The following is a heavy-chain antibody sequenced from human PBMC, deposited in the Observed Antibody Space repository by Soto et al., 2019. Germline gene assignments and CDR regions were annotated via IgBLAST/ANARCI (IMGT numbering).Heavy chain of an antibody. CDR2: IYYSGST. V-gene: IGHV4-59*01. Sequence: PSETLSLTCTVSGGSISSYYWSWLRQPPGKGLEWIGYIYYSGSTNYNPSLKSRVTISVDTSKNQFSLKLSSVTAADTAVYYCASTIFGVGRLSWFDPWGQGTLVTVSS. J-gene: IGHJ5*02. CDR3: ASTIFGVGRLSWFDP. D-gene: IGHD3-3*01. CDR1: GGSISSYY.